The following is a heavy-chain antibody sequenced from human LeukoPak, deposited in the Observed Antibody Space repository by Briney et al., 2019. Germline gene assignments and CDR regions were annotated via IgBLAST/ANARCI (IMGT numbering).Heavy chain of an antibody. J-gene: IGHJ4*02. V-gene: IGHV4-59*01. CDR2: SYYSGSA. Sequence: PSETLSLTCSVSGASISSYYGSWIRQPPGKGLEFIGYSYYSGSATYHPSLKSRVTISLDTSKHQFSLRLSSVTAADSAVYFCARGSDSKSTYFSYWGQGTLVTVSS. CDR3: ARGSDSKSTYFSY. CDR1: GASISSYY. D-gene: IGHD5-12*01.